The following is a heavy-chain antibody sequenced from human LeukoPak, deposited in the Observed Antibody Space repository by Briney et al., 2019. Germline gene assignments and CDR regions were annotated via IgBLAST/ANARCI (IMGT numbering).Heavy chain of an antibody. CDR3: AKDQHGYDKPIDY. J-gene: IGHJ4*02. V-gene: IGHV3-23*01. Sequence: PGGSLRLSCAASGFTFNIYAMNWVRQASGKGLEWVSTISGSGSSTYYADSVKGRFTISRDNSKNTLYLQMNSLRAEDRAVYFCAKDQHGYDKPIDYWGQGTLVTVSS. CDR1: GFTFNIYA. D-gene: IGHD5-12*01. CDR2: ISGSGSST.